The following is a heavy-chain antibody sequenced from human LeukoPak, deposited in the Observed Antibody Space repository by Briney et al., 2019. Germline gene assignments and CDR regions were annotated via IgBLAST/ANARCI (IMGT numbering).Heavy chain of an antibody. CDR1: GGSISSYY. V-gene: IGHV4-59*01. J-gene: IGHJ5*02. CDR2: IYYSGST. CDR3: ARDRNQGYSSSWYLFDP. D-gene: IGHD6-13*01. Sequence: PSETLSLTCTVSGGSISSYYWSWIRQPPGKGLEWIGYIYYSGSTNYNPSLKSRVTISVDTSKNQFSLKLSSVTAADTAVYYCARDRNQGYSSSWYLFDPWGQGTLVTVSS.